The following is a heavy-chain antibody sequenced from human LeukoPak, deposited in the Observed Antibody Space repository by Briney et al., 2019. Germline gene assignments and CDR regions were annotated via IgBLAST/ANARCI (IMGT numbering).Heavy chain of an antibody. J-gene: IGHJ5*02. Sequence: PSETLSLTCAVYGGSFSGYYWSWIRQPPGKGLEWIGGINHSGSTNYNPSLKSRVTISVDTSKNQFSLKLSSVTAADTAVYYCARSPYGSGSYYRFGWFDPWGQGTLVTVSS. CDR3: ARSPYGSGSYYRFGWFDP. CDR1: GGSFSGYY. CDR2: INHSGST. V-gene: IGHV4-34*01. D-gene: IGHD3-10*01.